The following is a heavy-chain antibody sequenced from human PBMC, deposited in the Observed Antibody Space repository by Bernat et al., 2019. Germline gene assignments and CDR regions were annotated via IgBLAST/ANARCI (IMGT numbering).Heavy chain of an antibody. CDR1: GFTFSSYA. CDR2: ISSNGGST. J-gene: IGHJ3*02. D-gene: IGHD2-15*01. V-gene: IGHV3-64*01. Sequence: EVQLVESGGGLVQPGGSLRLSCAASGFTFSSYAMHWVRQAPGKGLEYVSAISSNGGSTYYANSVKGRFTISRDNSKNTLYLQMGSLRAEDMAVYYCARESAVEAATLGAFDIWGQGTMVTVSS. CDR3: ARESAVEAATLGAFDI.